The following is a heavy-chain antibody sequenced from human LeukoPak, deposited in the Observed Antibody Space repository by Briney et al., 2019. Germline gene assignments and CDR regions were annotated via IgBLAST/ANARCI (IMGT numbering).Heavy chain of an antibody. CDR3: AREGARWEPSFSAFDI. CDR2: MDYSENS. V-gene: IGHV4-39*07. Sequence: SATLSLTCTVSGGSIRSGSYHWGWIRQPPGKGLEWIGSMDYSENSYYSPSLKSRVTISVDTSKNQFSLKLSSVTAADTAVYYCAREGARWEPSFSAFDIWGQGTMVTVSS. D-gene: IGHD1-26*01. CDR1: GGSIRSGSYH. J-gene: IGHJ3*02.